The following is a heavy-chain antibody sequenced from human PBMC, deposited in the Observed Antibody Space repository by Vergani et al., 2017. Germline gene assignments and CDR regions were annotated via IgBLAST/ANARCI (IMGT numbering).Heavy chain of an antibody. CDR1: GFTFSSYA. Sequence: EVQLVESGGGLVQPGGSLRLSCSASGFTFSSYAMHWVRQASGKGLEWVGRIRSKANSYATAYAASVKGRFTISRDDSKNTAYLQMNSLKTEDTAVYYCTTGGYYYEFDYWGQGTLVTVSS. D-gene: IGHD3-22*01. CDR3: TTGGYYYEFDY. V-gene: IGHV3-73*01. CDR2: IRSKANSYAT. J-gene: IGHJ4*02.